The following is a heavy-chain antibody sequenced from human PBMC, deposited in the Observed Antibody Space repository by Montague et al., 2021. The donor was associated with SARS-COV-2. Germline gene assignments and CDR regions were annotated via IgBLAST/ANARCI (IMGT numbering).Heavy chain of an antibody. D-gene: IGHD6-13*01. CDR3: ARDTEGYISSWYHDY. Sequence: SETLSLTCTVSGGSISSYYWSWIRQPPGKGLEWIGYIYYSGSTNYNPSLKSRVTISVDTSKNQFSLKLSSVTAAGTAVYYCARDTEGYISSWYHDYWGQGNLVTVCS. CDR2: IYYSGST. CDR1: GGSISSYY. J-gene: IGHJ4*02. V-gene: IGHV4-59*01.